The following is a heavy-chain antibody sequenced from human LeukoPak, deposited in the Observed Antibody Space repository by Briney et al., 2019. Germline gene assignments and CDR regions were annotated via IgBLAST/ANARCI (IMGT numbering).Heavy chain of an antibody. V-gene: IGHV4-34*01. CDR3: ARLRVGAAAGAYYFDY. D-gene: IGHD6-13*01. J-gene: IGHJ4*02. CDR2: INHSGST. Sequence: SETLSLTCAVYGGSFSGYYWSWIRQPPGKGLERIGEINHSGSTNYNPSLKSRVTISVDTSKNQFSLKLSSVTAADTAVYCARLRVGAAAGAYYFDYWGQGTLVTVSS. CDR1: GGSFSGYY.